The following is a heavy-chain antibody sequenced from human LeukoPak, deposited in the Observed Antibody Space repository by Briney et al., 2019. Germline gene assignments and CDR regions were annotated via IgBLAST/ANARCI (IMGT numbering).Heavy chain of an antibody. J-gene: IGHJ4*02. Sequence: SETLSLTCAVYGGSFSGYYWSWIRQPPGKGLEWIGEINHSGSTNYNPSLKSRVTISVDTSKNQFSLKLSSVTAADTAVYYCARDYGDYWGQGTLVTVSS. CDR2: INHSGST. CDR1: GGSFSGYY. V-gene: IGHV4-34*01. CDR3: ARDYGDY.